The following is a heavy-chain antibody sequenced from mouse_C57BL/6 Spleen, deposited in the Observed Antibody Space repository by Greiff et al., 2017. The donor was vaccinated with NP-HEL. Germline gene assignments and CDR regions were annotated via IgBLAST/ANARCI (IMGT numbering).Heavy chain of an antibody. CDR2: ISNLAYSI. J-gene: IGHJ1*03. CDR3: ARTFSPDWYFDV. CDR1: GFTFSDYG. V-gene: IGHV5-15*01. Sequence: EVKLMESGGGLVQPGGSLKLSCAASGFTFSDYGMAWVRQAPRKGPEWVAFISNLAYSIYYADTVTGRFTISRENAKNTLYLEMSSLRSEDTAMYYCARTFSPDWYFDVWGTGTTVTVSS.